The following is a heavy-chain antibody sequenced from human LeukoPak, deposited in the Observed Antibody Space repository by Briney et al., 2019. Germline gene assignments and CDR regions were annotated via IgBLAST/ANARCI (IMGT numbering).Heavy chain of an antibody. CDR3: AKAVSHGDYTWGSLNWFDP. D-gene: IGHD4-17*01. CDR2: ISVRGGST. Sequence: GGSLRLSCAPSGFTFCSYAMSGVRQAPRKGLEWVSGISVRGGSTYYADSVKGRFTISRDHSKNTLYSQMNSLRVEDTAVYYWAKAVSHGDYTWGSLNWFDPWGQGTPVTVSS. V-gene: IGHV3-23*01. CDR1: GFTFCSYA. J-gene: IGHJ5*02.